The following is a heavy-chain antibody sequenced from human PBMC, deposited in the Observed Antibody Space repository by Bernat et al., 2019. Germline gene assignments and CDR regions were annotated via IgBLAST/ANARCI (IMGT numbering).Heavy chain of an antibody. Sequence: QVQLQESGPGLVKPSETLSLTCTVSGGSISSYYWSWIRQPPGKGLEWLGYIYYSGSTNYNPSLKSRVTISVDTSKNQFSLKLSSVTAADTAVYYCARVPGHVWFREKWVGFFDPWGQGTLVTVSS. CDR1: GGSISSYY. CDR3: ARVPGHVWFREKWVGFFDP. V-gene: IGHV4-59*01. CDR2: IYYSGST. J-gene: IGHJ5*02. D-gene: IGHD3-10*01.